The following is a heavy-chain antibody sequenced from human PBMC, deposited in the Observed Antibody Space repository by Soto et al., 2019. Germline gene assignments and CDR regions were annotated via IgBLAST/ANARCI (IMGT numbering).Heavy chain of an antibody. CDR3: ARHWGTTSAYYYGMDV. CDR1: GDSVSNYY. J-gene: IGHJ6*02. CDR2: IYYSGST. V-gene: IGHV4-59*02. Sequence: SETLSLTCTVSGDSVSNYYWSWIRQPPGKGLEWIGYIYYSGSTDYNPSLRSRVTISVDMSKNQFSLKLSSVTAADTAVYYCARHWGTTSAYYYGMDVWGQGTTVTVSS. D-gene: IGHD1-1*01.